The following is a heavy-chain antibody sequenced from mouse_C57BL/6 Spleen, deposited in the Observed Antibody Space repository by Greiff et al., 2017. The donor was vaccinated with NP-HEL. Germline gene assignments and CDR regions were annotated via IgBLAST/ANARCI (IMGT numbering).Heavy chain of an antibody. J-gene: IGHJ2*01. Sequence: VKLQQSGAELVRPGTSVKMSCKASGYTFTNYWIGWAKQRPGHGLEWIGDIYPGGGYTNYNEKFKGKATLTADKSSSTAYMQFSSLTSEDSAIYYCARSGSNTFFDYWGQGTTLTVSS. V-gene: IGHV1-63*01. CDR2: IYPGGGYT. CDR3: ARSGSNTFFDY. D-gene: IGHD2-5*01. CDR1: GYTFTNYW.